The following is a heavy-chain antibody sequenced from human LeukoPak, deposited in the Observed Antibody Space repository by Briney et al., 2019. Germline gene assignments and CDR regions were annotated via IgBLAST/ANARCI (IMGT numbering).Heavy chain of an antibody. Sequence: PGGSLRLSCAASGFTFSSYWMSWVRQAPGKGLEWVANIKQDGSEKYYVDSVKGRFTISRDDAKNSLYLQMNSLRAEDTAVYYCAREEGFYGSGSFDYWGQGTLVTVSS. D-gene: IGHD3-10*01. J-gene: IGHJ4*02. CDR3: AREEGFYGSGSFDY. CDR2: IKQDGSEK. CDR1: GFTFSSYW. V-gene: IGHV3-7*01.